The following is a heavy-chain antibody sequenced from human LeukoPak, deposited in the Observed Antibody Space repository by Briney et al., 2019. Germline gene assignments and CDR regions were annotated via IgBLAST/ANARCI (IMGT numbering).Heavy chain of an antibody. Sequence: GGSLRLSCADSGFTFDRYWMHWVRQPPGKGLSWVSHITTDGSGTSYADSVKGRFTISRDNAKKTLYLQMNSLRAEDTAVYYCARGAVAGANFDYWGLGTLVTVSS. CDR3: ARGAVAGANFDY. D-gene: IGHD1-26*01. CDR2: ITTDGSGT. V-gene: IGHV3-74*01. CDR1: GFTFDRYW. J-gene: IGHJ4*02.